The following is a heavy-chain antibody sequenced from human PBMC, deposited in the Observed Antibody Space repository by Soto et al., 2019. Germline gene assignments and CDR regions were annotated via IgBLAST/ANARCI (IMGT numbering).Heavy chain of an antibody. Sequence: EVQLVESGGGLVQPGRSLRLSCAASGFTFDDYVMHWVRQVPGKGLEWVSGINWNSGSIGYADSVKGRFAISRDNAKNARHLKMNSLIAEDTAFYYGVKDESINWYSGHFRHWGQGTLVNVSS. CDR3: VKDESINWYSGHFRH. CDR1: GFTFDDYV. CDR2: INWNSGSI. J-gene: IGHJ1*01. D-gene: IGHD6-13*01. V-gene: IGHV3-9*01.